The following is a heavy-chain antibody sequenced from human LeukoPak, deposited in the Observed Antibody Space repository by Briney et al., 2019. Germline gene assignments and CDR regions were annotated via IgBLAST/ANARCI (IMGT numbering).Heavy chain of an antibody. D-gene: IGHD2-2*01. CDR2: IYYSGST. J-gene: IGHJ5*02. CDR1: GGSISSGGYY. Sequence: PSETLSLTCTVSGGSISSGGYYWSWIRQHPGKGLEGIGYIYYSGSTYYNPSLKSRVTISVDTSKNQFSLKLSSVTAADTAVYYCARSRDIVVVPAAMGGWFDPWGQGTLVTVSS. V-gene: IGHV4-31*03. CDR3: ARSRDIVVVPAAMGGWFDP.